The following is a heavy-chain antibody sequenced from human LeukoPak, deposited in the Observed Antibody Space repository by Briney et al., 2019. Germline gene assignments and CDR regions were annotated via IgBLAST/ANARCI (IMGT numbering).Heavy chain of an antibody. CDR2: IHPSGRL. V-gene: IGHV4-31*03. Sequence: PSQTLSLTCTVSGASFSSGDQYWNWIRQSPGKGLEWIGSIHPSGRLYNNPSLESRVTISIDTSKNQFSLNLNSVTAADTAVYYCARRIYGDYPYDAFDIWGQGTMVTVSS. CDR1: GASFSSGDQY. J-gene: IGHJ3*02. CDR3: ARRIYGDYPYDAFDI. D-gene: IGHD4-17*01.